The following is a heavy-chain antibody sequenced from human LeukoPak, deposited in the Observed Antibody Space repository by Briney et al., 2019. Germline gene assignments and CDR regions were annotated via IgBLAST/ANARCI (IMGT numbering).Heavy chain of an antibody. CDR2: IYTSGRT. CDR3: ARDSDYDFWSGYYSPDNDAFDI. Sequence: ASETLSLTCTVSGGSISSYYWSWIRQPAGKGLEWIGRIYTSGRTNYNPSLKSRVTMSVDTSKNQFSLKLSSVTAADTAVYYCARDSDYDFWSGYYSPDNDAFDIWGQGTMVTVSS. CDR1: GGSISSYY. V-gene: IGHV4-4*07. D-gene: IGHD3-3*01. J-gene: IGHJ3*02.